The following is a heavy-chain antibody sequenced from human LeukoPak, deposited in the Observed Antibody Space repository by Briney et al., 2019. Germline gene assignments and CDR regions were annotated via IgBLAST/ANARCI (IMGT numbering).Heavy chain of an antibody. J-gene: IGHJ6*02. D-gene: IGHD6-19*01. CDR3: AKVLEWLAPDYYYGMDV. CDR1: GFTFSSYA. V-gene: IGHV3-23*01. CDR2: ISGSGGST. Sequence: GGSLRLSCAASGFTFSSYAMSWVRQAPGKGLEWVSAISGSGGSTYYADSVKGRFTISRDNSKNTLYLQMNSLRAEDTAVYYCAKVLEWLAPDYYYGMDVWGQGTTVTVPS.